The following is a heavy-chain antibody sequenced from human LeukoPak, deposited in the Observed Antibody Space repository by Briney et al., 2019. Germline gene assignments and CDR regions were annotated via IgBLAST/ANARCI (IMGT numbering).Heavy chain of an antibody. CDR2: ISATGA. CDR3: ATYLVAGGARTFDY. CDR1: GLTFSSYA. J-gene: IGHJ4*02. D-gene: IGHD1-26*01. V-gene: IGHV3-23*01. Sequence: GGSLRLSCAASGLTFSSYALSWVRQVAGKGLEWVSTISATGAYYADSVEGRFTISRDNSKNTLYVQMNSLRAEDTAVYYCATYLVAGGARTFDYWGQGTLVTVSS.